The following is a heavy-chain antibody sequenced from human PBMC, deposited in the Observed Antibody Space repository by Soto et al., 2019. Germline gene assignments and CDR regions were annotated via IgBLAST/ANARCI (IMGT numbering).Heavy chain of an antibody. J-gene: IGHJ6*03. V-gene: IGHV1-69*04. CDR2: IIPILGIA. Sequence: ASVKVSCKASGGTFSSYTISWVRQAPGQGLEWMGRIIPILGIANYAQKFQGRVTITADKSTSTAYMELSSLRSEDTAVYYCARESGGAVILTGSVYYYMDVWGKGTTVTVSS. CDR1: GGTFSSYT. D-gene: IGHD3-9*01. CDR3: ARESGGAVILTGSVYYYMDV.